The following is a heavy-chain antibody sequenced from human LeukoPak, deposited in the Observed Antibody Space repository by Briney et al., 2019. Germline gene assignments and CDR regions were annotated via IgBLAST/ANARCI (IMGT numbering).Heavy chain of an antibody. CDR3: ARGRDKYVF. D-gene: IGHD3-16*01. Sequence: ASVEVSCKASGYTFTDYYIHWVRQGPGQGLEWMGWINPNSGGTNYAQKFQGRVTMTRDTSISTAYMELSRLRSDDTAVYYCARGRDKYVFWGQGTLVTVSS. CDR1: GYTFTDYY. CDR2: INPNSGGT. J-gene: IGHJ4*02. V-gene: IGHV1-2*02.